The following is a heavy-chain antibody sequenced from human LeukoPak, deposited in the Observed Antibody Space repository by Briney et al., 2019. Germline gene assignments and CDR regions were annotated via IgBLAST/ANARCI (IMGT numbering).Heavy chain of an antibody. V-gene: IGHV1-69*05. Sequence: SVKVSCKASGGTFSSYAISWVRQAPGQGLEWMGGIIPIFGTANYAQKFQGRVTMTTDTSTSTVFMELRSLKSDDTAVYYCARNWNDVENYNYWGQGTLVTVSS. D-gene: IGHD1-1*01. J-gene: IGHJ4*02. CDR1: GGTFSSYA. CDR2: IIPIFGTA. CDR3: ARNWNDVENYNY.